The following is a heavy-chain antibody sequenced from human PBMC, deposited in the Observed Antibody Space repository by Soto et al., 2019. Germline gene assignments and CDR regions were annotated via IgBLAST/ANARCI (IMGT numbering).Heavy chain of an antibody. CDR1: GGTFSSYA. CDR3: STFPGYSYGHDF. J-gene: IGHJ4*02. CDR2: IIPIFGTA. D-gene: IGHD5-18*01. V-gene: IGHV1-69*13. Sequence: SVKVSCKASGGTFSSYAISWVRQAPGQGLEWMGGIIPIFGTANSAQKFQGRVTITADASTNTAYMELSSLRSEDTAVYYCSTFPGYSYGHDFWGPGTLVTVSS.